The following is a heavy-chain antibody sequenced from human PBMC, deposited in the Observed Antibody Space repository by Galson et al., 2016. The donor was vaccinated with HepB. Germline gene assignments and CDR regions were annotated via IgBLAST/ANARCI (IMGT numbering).Heavy chain of an antibody. Sequence: SLRLSCAASGFSFRNYCMHWVRQAPGKGLDWVSAISDDGTNKYDADSMNGRFTISRDNSKNTLTLQMNSLRAEDTAVYYCVAGKEYFQHWGQGTLVTVSS. J-gene: IGHJ1*01. CDR2: ISDDGTNK. CDR1: GFSFRNYC. D-gene: IGHD6-19*01. V-gene: IGHV3-30*03. CDR3: VAGKEYFQH.